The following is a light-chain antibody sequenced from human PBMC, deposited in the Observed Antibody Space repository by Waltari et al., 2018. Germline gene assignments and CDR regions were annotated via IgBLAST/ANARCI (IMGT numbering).Light chain of an antibody. J-gene: IGLJ3*02. Sequence: QSALTQPASVSGSPGQSITISCTGTSSDVGAYNYVSWYQHLPGKAPKLTICEVRNRASGGSNRFSGSKSGNMASLTIFGLQAEDEADYYCNSYTTSSTWVFGGGTKLTVL. CDR1: SSDVGAYNY. CDR2: EVR. V-gene: IGLV2-14*01. CDR3: NSYTTSSTWV.